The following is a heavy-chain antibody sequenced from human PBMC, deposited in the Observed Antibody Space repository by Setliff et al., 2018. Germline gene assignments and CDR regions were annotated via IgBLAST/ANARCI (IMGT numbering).Heavy chain of an antibody. J-gene: IGHJ5*02. V-gene: IGHV4-38-2*01. CDR1: GYSISSDYY. CDR3: ARIRTGTFLNWFDP. CDR2: MYHSGST. Sequence: SETLSLTCAVSGYSISSDYYWGWIRQPPGKGLEWIGSMYHSGSTYYNPSLKSRVTISVDTSKNQFSLKLSSVTAADTAVYYCARIRTGTFLNWFDPWGQGTLVTVSS. D-gene: IGHD1-7*01.